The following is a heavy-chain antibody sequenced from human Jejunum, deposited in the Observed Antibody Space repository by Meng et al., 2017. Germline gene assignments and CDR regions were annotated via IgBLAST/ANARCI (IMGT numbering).Heavy chain of an antibody. Sequence: QLQLEEAGPGLLKPSGTLSLTCAVSGDSISTNWWNWARQPPGKGLEWIGEIYHSGAFNYNPSLRRRVTISVDKSKNQVSLKLASLTAADTAVYYCARGAIGTRPFDYWGQGTLVTVSS. CDR1: GDSISTNW. D-gene: IGHD2-21*01. CDR2: IYHSGAF. V-gene: IGHV4-4*02. CDR3: ARGAIGTRPFDY. J-gene: IGHJ4*02.